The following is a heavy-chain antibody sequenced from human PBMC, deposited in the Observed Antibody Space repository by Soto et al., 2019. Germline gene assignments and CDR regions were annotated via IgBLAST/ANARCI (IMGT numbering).Heavy chain of an antibody. CDR1: GGSISSGGYY. V-gene: IGHV4-31*03. CDR3: ARSDGYYYYGMDV. Sequence: PSETLSLTCTVSGGSISSGGYYWCWIRQHPGKGLEWIGYIYYSGSTYYNPSLKSRVTISVDTSKNQFSLKLSSVTAADTAVYYCARSDGYYYYGMDVWGQGTTVTVSS. CDR2: IYYSGST. D-gene: IGHD2-8*01. J-gene: IGHJ6*02.